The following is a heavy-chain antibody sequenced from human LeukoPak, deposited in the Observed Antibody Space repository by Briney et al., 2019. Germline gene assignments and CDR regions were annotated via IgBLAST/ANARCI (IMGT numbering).Heavy chain of an antibody. CDR2: IYTSGST. CDR3: ARGYYGSGTLQY. D-gene: IGHD3-10*01. J-gene: IGHJ4*02. CDR1: GGSISSGSYY. V-gene: IGHV4-61*02. Sequence: SETLSLTCTVSGGSISSGSYYWSWIRQPAGKGLEWIGRIYTSGSTNYNPSLKSRVTISVDTSKNQFSLKLSSVTAADTAVYYCARGYYGSGTLQYWGQGTLVTVSS.